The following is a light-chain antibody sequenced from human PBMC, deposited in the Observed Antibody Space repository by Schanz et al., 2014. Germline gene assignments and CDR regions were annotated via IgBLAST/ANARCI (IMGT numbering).Light chain of an antibody. V-gene: IGKV3-20*01. CDR2: GAS. J-gene: IGKJ2*01. CDR3: QQYGSSPFT. Sequence: EIVLTQSPGTLSLSPGERATLSCRASQSVSSSYLAWYQQKPGQAPRLLISGASNRATGIPARFSGSGSGTDFTLTISRLEPEDFAVYYCQQYGSSPFTFGQGTKLEIK. CDR1: QSVSSSY.